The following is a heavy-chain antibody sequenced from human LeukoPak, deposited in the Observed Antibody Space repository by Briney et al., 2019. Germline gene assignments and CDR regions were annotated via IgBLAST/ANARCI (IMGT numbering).Heavy chain of an antibody. Sequence: SETLSLTCTVSGGSISSSSYYWGWIRQPPGKGLEWIGSIYYSGSTYYDPSLKSRVTISVDTSKNQLSLNLSTVTAADTAVYYCARVPLYARTGGGHDAFDIWGQGTMVTVSS. CDR1: GGSISSSSYY. CDR3: ARVPLYARTGGGHDAFDI. J-gene: IGHJ3*02. V-gene: IGHV4-39*07. D-gene: IGHD2-8*01. CDR2: IYYSGST.